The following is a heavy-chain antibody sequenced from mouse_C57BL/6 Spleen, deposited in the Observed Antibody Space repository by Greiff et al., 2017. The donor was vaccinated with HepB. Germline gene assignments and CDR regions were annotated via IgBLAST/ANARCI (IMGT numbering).Heavy chain of an antibody. Sequence: QVQLQQSGAELARPGASVKLSCKASGYTFTSYGISWVKQRPGQGLEWIGEIYPRSGDTYYNEKFKGKATLTADKSSSTAYMERRSLTSEDSAVYFCAREKYGNYVLAYWGQGTLVTVAA. V-gene: IGHV1-81*01. CDR2: IYPRSGDT. CDR1: GYTFTSYG. D-gene: IGHD2-10*02. CDR3: AREKYGNYVLAY. J-gene: IGHJ3*01.